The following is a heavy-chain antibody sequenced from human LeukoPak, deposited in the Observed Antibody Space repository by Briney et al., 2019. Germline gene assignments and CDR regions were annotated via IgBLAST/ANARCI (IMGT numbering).Heavy chain of an antibody. CDR2: IYYSGST. CDR1: GGSISSYY. Sequence: SETLSLTCTVSGGSISSYYWSWIRQPAGKGLEWIGSIYYSGSTYYNPSLKSRVTISVDTSKNQFSLKLSSVTAADTAVYYCASQIVVVTAKAYYFDYWGQGTLVTVSS. D-gene: IGHD2-21*02. V-gene: IGHV4-59*05. J-gene: IGHJ4*02. CDR3: ASQIVVVTAKAYYFDY.